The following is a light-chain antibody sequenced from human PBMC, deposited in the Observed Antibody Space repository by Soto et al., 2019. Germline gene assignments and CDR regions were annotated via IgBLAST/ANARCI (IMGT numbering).Light chain of an antibody. CDR2: GAS. CDR3: QQYSNWPSWT. Sequence: EKVMTQSPATLSMCPGERATLSCRASQSVSNFLAWYQQKPGQTPRLLIYGASTRATGIPARFSGSGSGTEFTLTISSLQSEDFAVYYCQQYSNWPSWTFGQGTKVDIK. J-gene: IGKJ1*01. V-gene: IGKV3-15*01. CDR1: QSVSNF.